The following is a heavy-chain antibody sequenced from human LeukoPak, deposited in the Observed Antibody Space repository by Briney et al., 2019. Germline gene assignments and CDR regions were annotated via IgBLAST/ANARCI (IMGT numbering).Heavy chain of an antibody. Sequence: PSETLSLTCAVYGGSFSGYYWSWIRQPPGKGLEWIGEINHSGSTTYNPSLKSRVTISVDTSKNQFSLKLSSVTAADTAVYYCARVEPIAVAGTNSFDYWGQGTLVTVSS. D-gene: IGHD6-19*01. CDR3: ARVEPIAVAGTNSFDY. J-gene: IGHJ4*02. CDR2: INHSGST. CDR1: GGSFSGYY. V-gene: IGHV4-34*01.